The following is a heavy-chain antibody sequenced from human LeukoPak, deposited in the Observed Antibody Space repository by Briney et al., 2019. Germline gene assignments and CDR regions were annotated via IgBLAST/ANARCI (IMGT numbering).Heavy chain of an antibody. Sequence: GGSLRLSCAASGFTLSSYAMSWVRQAPGKGLEWVSAISGSGGSTYYADSVKGRFTISRDNSKNTPYLQMNSLRAEDTAVYYCAKGSTYYYDSSGSGFQHWGQGTLVTVSS. V-gene: IGHV3-23*01. CDR2: ISGSGGST. CDR1: GFTLSSYA. J-gene: IGHJ1*01. D-gene: IGHD3-22*01. CDR3: AKGSTYYYDSSGSGFQH.